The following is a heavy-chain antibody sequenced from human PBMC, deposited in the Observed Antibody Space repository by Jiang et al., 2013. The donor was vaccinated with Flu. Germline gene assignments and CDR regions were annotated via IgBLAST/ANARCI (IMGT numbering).Heavy chain of an antibody. V-gene: IGHV3-30-3*01. CDR3: ARGSYSSSWTMIDY. Sequence: VQLLESGGGVVQPGRSLRLSCAASGFTFSSYAMHWVRQAPGKGLEWVAVISYDGSNKYYADSVKGRFTISRDNSKNTLYLQMNSLRAEDTAVYYCARGSYSSSWTMIDYWGQG. J-gene: IGHJ4*02. CDR1: GFTFSSYA. CDR2: ISYDGSNK. D-gene: IGHD6-13*01.